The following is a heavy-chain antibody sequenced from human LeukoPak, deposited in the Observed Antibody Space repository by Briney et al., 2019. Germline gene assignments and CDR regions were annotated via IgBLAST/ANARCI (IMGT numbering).Heavy chain of an antibody. Sequence: GGSLRLSCAASGFTFSSYGMHWVRQAPGKGLEWVAFIRYDGSNKYYADSVKGRFTISRDNSKNTLYLQMNSLRAEDTAAYYCAKDKIAAAGTCFDYWGQGTLVTVSS. D-gene: IGHD6-13*01. J-gene: IGHJ4*02. CDR3: AKDKIAAAGTCFDY. V-gene: IGHV3-30*02. CDR2: IRYDGSNK. CDR1: GFTFSSYG.